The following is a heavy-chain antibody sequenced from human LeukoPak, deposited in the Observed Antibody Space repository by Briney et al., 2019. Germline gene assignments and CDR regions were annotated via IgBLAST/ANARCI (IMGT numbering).Heavy chain of an antibody. CDR1: GGSISSYS. CDR3: ATHPPKVCTGGSCTDY. Sequence: SETLSLTCTVSGGSISSYSWSWIRQPPGKGLEWIGYIYYSGSTIYNPSLKSRVTISVDMSKNQFSLKLSSVTAADTAVYYCATHPPKVCTGGSCTDYWGQGTLVTVSS. D-gene: IGHD2-15*01. V-gene: IGHV4-59*01. CDR2: IYYSGST. J-gene: IGHJ4*02.